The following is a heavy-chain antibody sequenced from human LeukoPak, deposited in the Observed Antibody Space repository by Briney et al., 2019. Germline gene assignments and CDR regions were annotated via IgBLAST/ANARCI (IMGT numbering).Heavy chain of an antibody. Sequence: SETLSLTCAVYGGSFSGYYWSWIRQPPGRGLEWIGEINHSGSTNYNPSLKSRVTISVDTSKNQFSLKLSSVTAADTAVYYCARSARLRFLEWLSDYNWSNPWGQGTLVTVSS. CDR3: ARSARLRFLEWLSDYNWSNP. CDR1: GGSFSGYY. CDR2: INHSGST. J-gene: IGHJ5*02. V-gene: IGHV4-34*01. D-gene: IGHD3-3*01.